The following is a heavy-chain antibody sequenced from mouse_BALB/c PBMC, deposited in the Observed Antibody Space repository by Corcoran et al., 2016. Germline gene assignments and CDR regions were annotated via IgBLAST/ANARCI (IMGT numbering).Heavy chain of an antibody. D-gene: IGHD2-13*01. Sequence: AQLQQSGAELVKPGASVKLSCTASGFNITDTDTHWMKQRTEQGLERIGRIDPANGNTKYDPKFQCKATITADTSTNTAYLQLSSLTSEDTAVYYCARGKYGDDFDYCGQGTTLTVSS. CDR2: IDPANGNT. CDR1: GFNITDTD. CDR3: ARGKYGDDFDY. V-gene: IGHV14-3*02. J-gene: IGHJ2*01.